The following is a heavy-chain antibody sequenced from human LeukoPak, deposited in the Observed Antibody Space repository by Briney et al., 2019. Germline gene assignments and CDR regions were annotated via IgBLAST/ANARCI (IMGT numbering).Heavy chain of an antibody. V-gene: IGHV3-49*04. CDR3: TVGITGYSYGHVNH. J-gene: IGHJ4*02. D-gene: IGHD5-18*01. Sequence: GGSLRLSCTASGFTFGDYAMSWVRQAPGKGLEWVGFIRSKAYGGTTEYAASVKGRFTISRDDSKSIGDLQMNSLKTEDTAVYYCTVGITGYSYGHVNHWGQGALVTVSS. CDR1: GFTFGDYA. CDR2: IRSKAYGGTT.